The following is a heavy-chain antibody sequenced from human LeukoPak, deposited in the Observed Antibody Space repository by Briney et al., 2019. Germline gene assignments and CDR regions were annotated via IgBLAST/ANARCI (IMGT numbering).Heavy chain of an antibody. CDR3: ARRRGYSYDYTVREWYFDL. CDR1: GGSFSGYY. Sequence: SETLSLTCAVYGGSFSGYYWSWIRQPPGKGLEWIGEINHSGSTNYNPSLKSRVTISVDTSKNQFSLKLSSVTAADTAVYYCARRRGYSYDYTVREWYFDLWGRGTLVTVSS. J-gene: IGHJ2*01. CDR2: INHSGST. V-gene: IGHV4-34*01. D-gene: IGHD5-18*01.